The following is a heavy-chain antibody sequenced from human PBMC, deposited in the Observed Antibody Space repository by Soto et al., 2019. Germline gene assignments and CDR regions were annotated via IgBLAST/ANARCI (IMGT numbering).Heavy chain of an antibody. CDR3: AREGLVRYFDWLLWRGGMDV. Sequence: ASGKVSCKAFGYTFTNYAMHWVRQAPGQRLEWMGWINAGNGNTKYSQKFQGRVTITRDTSASTAYMELSSLRSEDTAVYYCAREGLVRYFDWLLWRGGMDVWG. V-gene: IGHV1-3*01. CDR2: INAGNGNT. CDR1: GYTFTNYA. D-gene: IGHD3-9*01. J-gene: IGHJ6*02.